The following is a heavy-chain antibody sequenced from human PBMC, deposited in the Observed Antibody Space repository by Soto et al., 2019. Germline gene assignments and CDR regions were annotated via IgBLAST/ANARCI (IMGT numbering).Heavy chain of an antibody. V-gene: IGHV1-24*01. J-gene: IGHJ6*03. CDR1: GYTLTVIS. CDR3: ATGPAAMSGYYYMAV. CDR2: FDPEDGET. D-gene: IGHD2-2*01. Sequence: GGPMEVSCQVFGYTLTVISLHWGGQAPGKGLEWMGGFDPEDGETIYAQKFQGRVTMTEDTSTDTAYMELSSLRSEDTAVYYCATGPAAMSGYYYMAVWGKGTTVTVSS.